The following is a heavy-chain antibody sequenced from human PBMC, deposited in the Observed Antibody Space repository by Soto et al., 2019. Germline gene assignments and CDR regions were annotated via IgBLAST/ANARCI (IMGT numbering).Heavy chain of an antibody. CDR3: AKDHCSSTSCYIDWFDP. CDR2: ISYDGSNK. CDR1: GFTFSSYG. J-gene: IGHJ5*02. D-gene: IGHD2-2*02. Sequence: LRLSCAASGFTFSSYGMHWVRQAPGKGLEWVAVISYDGSNKYYADSVKGRFTISRDNSKNTLYLQMNSLRAEDTAVYYCAKDHCSSTSCYIDWFDPWGQGTLVTVSS. V-gene: IGHV3-30*18.